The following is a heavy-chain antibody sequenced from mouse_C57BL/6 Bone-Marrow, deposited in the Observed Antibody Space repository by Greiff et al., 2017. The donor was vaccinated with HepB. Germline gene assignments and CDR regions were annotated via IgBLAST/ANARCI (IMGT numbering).Heavy chain of an antibody. Sequence: QVQLQQPGAELVKPGASVKLSCKASGYTFPSYWMQWVKQRPGQGLEWIGEIDPSDSDNNYNQKFKGKATLTVDTSSSTAYMQLRSLTSEDSAVYYCAREGVFYAMDYWGQGTSVTVSS. V-gene: IGHV1-50*01. CDR2: IDPSDSDN. CDR3: AREGVFYAMDY. J-gene: IGHJ4*01. CDR1: GYTFPSYW.